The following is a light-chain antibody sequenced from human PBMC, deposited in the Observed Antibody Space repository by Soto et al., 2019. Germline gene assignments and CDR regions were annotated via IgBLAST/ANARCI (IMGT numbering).Light chain of an antibody. CDR1: QSVSSY. V-gene: IGKV3-11*01. J-gene: IGKJ5*01. CDR3: QQRSDWTT. CDR2: DAS. Sequence: ETVLTQSPATLSLSPGERATLSCRSSQSVSSYLGWYQQKPGQAPSLLIYDASKRATGIPARFSGSGSGTDFTLTISSLEPEDFALYYCQQRSDWTTFGPGTRLEIK.